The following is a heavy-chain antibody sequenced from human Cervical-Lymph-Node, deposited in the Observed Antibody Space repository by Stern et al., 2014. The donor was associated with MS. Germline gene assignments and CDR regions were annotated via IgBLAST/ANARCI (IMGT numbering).Heavy chain of an antibody. Sequence: QVQLQESGPGLVKPSETLSLTCTVSGGSISSSRSYWGWIRQPPGKGLEWIGSIHYSGPANHTRSLKSGVTMSVDTPRNQFSLKLIFVTAADTAVYYCAPNQGLRAYEIWGQGTMVTVSS. CDR3: APNQGLRAYEI. D-gene: IGHD1-14*01. CDR2: IHYSGPA. V-gene: IGHV4-39*01. J-gene: IGHJ3*02. CDR1: GGSISSSRSY.